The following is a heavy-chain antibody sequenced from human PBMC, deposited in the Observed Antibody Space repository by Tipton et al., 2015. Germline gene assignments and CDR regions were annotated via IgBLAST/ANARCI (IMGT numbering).Heavy chain of an antibody. J-gene: IGHJ6*02. V-gene: IGHV4-59*01. CDR3: ARDLEHGMDV. CDR2: IDFRGST. D-gene: IGHD5-24*01. CDR1: GGSIDSYY. Sequence: TLSLTCTVSGGSIDSYYWSWIRQPPGKRLEWIGYIDFRGSTEYNPSLKSRVTISVDTSKNQFSLTLNSVTAADTAVYYCARDLEHGMDVWGQGTTVTVSS.